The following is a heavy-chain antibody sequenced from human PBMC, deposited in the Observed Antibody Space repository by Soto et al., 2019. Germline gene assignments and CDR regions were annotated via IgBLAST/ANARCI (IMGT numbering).Heavy chain of an antibody. CDR3: VRRPRDLWFDP. Sequence: QLQLQESGPGLVKPSETLSLTCSVSGGSISSSSYFWGWTRQPPGKGLEWIGSIYYSGSTYYNPSLKSRVTVSVDTSKNQFSLKLSSVTAADTAVYYCVRRPRDLWFDPWGQGTLVTVSS. D-gene: IGHD1-26*01. CDR2: IYYSGST. CDR1: GGSISSSSYF. V-gene: IGHV4-39*01. J-gene: IGHJ5*02.